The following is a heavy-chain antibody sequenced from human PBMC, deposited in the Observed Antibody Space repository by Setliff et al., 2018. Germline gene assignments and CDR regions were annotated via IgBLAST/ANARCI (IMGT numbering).Heavy chain of an antibody. CDR2: IYHSGST. CDR3: ARELPRTIFGVVIDY. CDR1: GYSISSGYY. D-gene: IGHD3-3*01. J-gene: IGHJ4*02. Sequence: SETLSLTCAVSGYSISSGYYWGWIRQPPGKGLEWIGNIYHSGSTYYNPSLKSRVTISVDTSKNQFSLKLTSVTAADTAVCYCARELPRTIFGVVIDYWGQGTLVTVSS. V-gene: IGHV4-38-2*02.